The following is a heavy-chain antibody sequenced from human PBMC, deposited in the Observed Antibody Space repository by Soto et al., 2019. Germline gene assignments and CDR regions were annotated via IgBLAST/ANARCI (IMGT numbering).Heavy chain of an antibody. CDR1: GGSFSGYY. J-gene: IGHJ4*02. CDR2: INHSGST. CDR3: ARGIVVVPAAKNYYFDY. D-gene: IGHD2-2*01. Sequence: QVQLQQWGAGLLKPSETLSLTCAVYGGSFSGYYWSWIRQPPGKGLEWIGEINHSGSTNYNPSLKSRVTISVDTSKNQFSLKLSSVTAADRAVYYCARGIVVVPAAKNYYFDYWGQGTLVTVSS. V-gene: IGHV4-34*01.